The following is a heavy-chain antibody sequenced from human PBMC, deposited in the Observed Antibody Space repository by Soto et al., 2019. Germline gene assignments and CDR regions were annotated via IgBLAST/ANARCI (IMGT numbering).Heavy chain of an antibody. CDR1: GFTFSSYS. J-gene: IGHJ4*02. V-gene: IGHV3-21*01. CDR2: ISSSSSYI. Sequence: EVQLVESGGGLVKPGGSLRLSCAASGFTFSSYSMNWVRQAPGKGLEWVSSISSSSSYIYYADSVRGRFTISRDNAKNSLYLKMNSLRAEDTAVYYCAREGYYDSSEPQYFDYWGQGTLVTVSS. D-gene: IGHD3-22*01. CDR3: AREGYYDSSEPQYFDY.